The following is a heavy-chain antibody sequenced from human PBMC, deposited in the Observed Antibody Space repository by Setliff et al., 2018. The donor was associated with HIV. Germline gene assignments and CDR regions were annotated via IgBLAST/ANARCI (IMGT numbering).Heavy chain of an antibody. J-gene: IGHJ4*02. CDR1: GGSISSYY. CDR2: IYTSGST. V-gene: IGHV4-4*08. D-gene: IGHD3-16*02. CDR3: ARRSAKSSFLYFDY. Sequence: SETLSLTCTVSGGSISSYYWSWIRQPPGKGLEWIGYIYTSGSTNYNPSLKSRGTISVDTSKNQFSLQLSSVTAADTAVYYCARRSAKSSFLYFDYLGQGTLVTVSS.